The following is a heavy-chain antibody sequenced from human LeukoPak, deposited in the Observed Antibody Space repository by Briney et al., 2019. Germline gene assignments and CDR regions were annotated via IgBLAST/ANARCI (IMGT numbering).Heavy chain of an antibody. CDR2: IYYSGGA. V-gene: IGHV4-39*01. CDR1: GGSVSSISYH. D-gene: IGHD3-10*01. J-gene: IGHJ4*02. Sequence: SETLSLTCTVSGGSVSSISYHWGWIRQPPGKGLEWIGSIYYSGGAYYNPSLKSRVSISVDTAKNQFSLKLGSVTAADTTVYYCARVLVGSGFDYWGQGTLVTVSS. CDR3: ARVLVGSGFDY.